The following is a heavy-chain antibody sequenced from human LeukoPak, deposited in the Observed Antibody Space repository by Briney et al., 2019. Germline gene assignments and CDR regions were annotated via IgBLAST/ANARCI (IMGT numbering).Heavy chain of an antibody. J-gene: IGHJ6*02. Sequence: ESLKISRKGSGYSFTSYWLGWVRQMPGKGLEWMGIIYPGDSDTRYSPSFQGQVTTSADKSISTAYLQWSSLKASDTAMYYCARRNQECSSTSCYASGMDVWGQGTTVTVSS. CDR3: ARRNQECSSTSCYASGMDV. D-gene: IGHD2-2*01. CDR1: GYSFTSYW. V-gene: IGHV5-51*01. CDR2: IYPGDSDT.